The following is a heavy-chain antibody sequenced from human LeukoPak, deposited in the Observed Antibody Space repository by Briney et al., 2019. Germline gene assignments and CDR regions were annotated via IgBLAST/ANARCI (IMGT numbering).Heavy chain of an antibody. V-gene: IGHV3-7*01. CDR2: IKQDGTEK. CDR1: VFTFSSYW. Sequence: GGSLRLSCAASVFTFSSYWMSWVRQAPGKGLEWVANIKQDGTEKYYVDSVRGRFTVSRDNAKNSLYLQMNSLRAEDTAVYYCATPSGYSSGWYPFDHWGQGTLVTVSS. D-gene: IGHD6-19*01. J-gene: IGHJ4*02. CDR3: ATPSGYSSGWYPFDH.